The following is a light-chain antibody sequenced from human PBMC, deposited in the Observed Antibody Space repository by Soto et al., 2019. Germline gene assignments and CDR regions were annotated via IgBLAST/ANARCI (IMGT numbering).Light chain of an antibody. CDR1: TGAVTSGHY. CDR2: STN. CDR3: LLYYGGAQPVV. Sequence: QAVVTQEPSLTVSPGGTVTLTCASSTGAVTSGHYPNWFQQKPGQAARALIYSTNKKHSWTPARVSGSLLGGKAALTLSGVQPEDEAEYYCLLYYGGAQPVVFGGGTKLTVL. J-gene: IGLJ2*01. V-gene: IGLV7-43*01.